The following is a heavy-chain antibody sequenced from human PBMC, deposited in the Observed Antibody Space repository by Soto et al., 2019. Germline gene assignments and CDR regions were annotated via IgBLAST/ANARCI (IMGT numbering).Heavy chain of an antibody. CDR1: GGSISSGGYS. V-gene: IGHV4-30-2*01. CDR3: ASNVADDDALYV. Sequence: QLQLQESGSGLVKPSQTLSLTCAVSGGSISSGGYSWTWIRQPPGKGLEWIGYIYHSGNTYYNQSLKSRVTISGDRSKNQFTLNLSSVTAADTAVYYCASNVADDDALYVWCQGTMVTVSS. J-gene: IGHJ3*01. CDR2: IYHSGNT. D-gene: IGHD2-15*01.